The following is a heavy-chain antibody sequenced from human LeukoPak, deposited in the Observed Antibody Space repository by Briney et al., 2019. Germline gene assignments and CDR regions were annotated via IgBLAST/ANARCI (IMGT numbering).Heavy chain of an antibody. CDR3: ARGWGGFDS. V-gene: IGHV4-34*01. J-gene: IGHJ5*01. Sequence: SETLSLTCGVHGGSFSGYYCNWIRQSPGKGLEWIGHINHNGKTNYNPSLKSRVTISVDTSKNQFSLTLTSVTAADTAVYFCARGWGGFDSWGQGTLVTVSS. D-gene: IGHD3-16*01. CDR2: INHNGKT. CDR1: GGSFSGYY.